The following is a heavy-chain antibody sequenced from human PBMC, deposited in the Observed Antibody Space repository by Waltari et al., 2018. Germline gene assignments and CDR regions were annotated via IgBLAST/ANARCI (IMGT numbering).Heavy chain of an antibody. J-gene: IGHJ4*01. CDR2: IIPILRTA. Sequence: QVQLVPSGAEVKKPGSSVKVSCKASGGTFSSYAMRWVRQAPGQWLEWMGGIIPILRTANYAQKFHGSVTITAENFTRTAYLELGSPRSEHTAVYSCPSGIAARPELFDYWGHGTLVTVSS. CDR3: PSGIAARPELFDY. D-gene: IGHD6-6*01. CDR1: GGTFSSYA. V-gene: IGHV1-69*14.